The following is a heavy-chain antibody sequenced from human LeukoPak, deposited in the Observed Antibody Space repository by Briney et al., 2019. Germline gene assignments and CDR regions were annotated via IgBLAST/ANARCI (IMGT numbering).Heavy chain of an antibody. D-gene: IGHD3-3*01. Sequence: GGFLRLSCAASGFTFSSYEMNWFRQAPGKGLEWISYIDSSGSIIYYADSVKGRFTISRDNAKNSLYLQMNSLRAEDTAVYYCARSDCSDYWGQGTLVTVSS. CDR1: GFTFSSYE. V-gene: IGHV3-48*03. CDR2: IDSSGSII. CDR3: ARSDCSDY. J-gene: IGHJ4*02.